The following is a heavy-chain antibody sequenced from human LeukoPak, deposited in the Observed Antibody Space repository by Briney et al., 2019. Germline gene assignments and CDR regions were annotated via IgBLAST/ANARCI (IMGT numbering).Heavy chain of an antibody. V-gene: IGHV3-30*04. J-gene: IGHJ4*02. CDR2: ISYDGSKK. CDR1: EFAFGYFS. CDR3: ARGRFLEWSPFDY. D-gene: IGHD3-3*01. Sequence: GRSLRLSCAASEFAFGYFSMHWVRQAPGKGLEWVAVISYDGSKKYSADSVKGRFTVSRDNSKNTLYLQMNCLRAEDTAVYYCARGRFLEWSPFDYWGQGTLVTVSS.